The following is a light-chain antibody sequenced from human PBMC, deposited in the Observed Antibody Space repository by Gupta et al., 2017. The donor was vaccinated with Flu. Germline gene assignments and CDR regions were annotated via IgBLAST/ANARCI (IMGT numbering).Light chain of an antibody. Sequence: QSALTQPASLSGSPGQSFTISCTGTSSDVAGYNYVSWYHQHPGKAPKLMIYEVSNRPSGVANRFSGSKSGNTASLTISGLQAEDEADYDGSSYTSSSTLGVFGGGTKLTVL. J-gene: IGLJ3*02. CDR2: EVS. CDR3: SSYTSSSTLGV. V-gene: IGLV2-14*01. CDR1: SSDVAGYNY.